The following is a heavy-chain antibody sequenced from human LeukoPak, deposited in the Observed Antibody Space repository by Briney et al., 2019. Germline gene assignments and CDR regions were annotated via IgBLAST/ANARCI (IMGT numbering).Heavy chain of an antibody. J-gene: IGHJ4*02. CDR3: TYYESARGH. CDR2: INNDASRT. D-gene: IGHD3-10*01. Sequence: GGSLRLSCAASGFTFSSYWMHWVRQAPGKGLVWVSHINNDASRTDYADSVKGRFTISRDNAKNTLYLQMNSLRAEDTAVHYCTYYESARGHWGQGTLVTVSS. V-gene: IGHV3-74*01. CDR1: GFTFSSYW.